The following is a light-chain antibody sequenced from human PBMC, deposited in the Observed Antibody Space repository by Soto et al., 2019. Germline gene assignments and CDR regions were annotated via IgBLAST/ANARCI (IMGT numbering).Light chain of an antibody. V-gene: IGKV3-20*01. J-gene: IGKJ2*01. CDR2: GAS. CDR1: QSVSSSY. Sequence: EIVLTQSPGTLSLSPGERATLSCRASQSVSSSYLAWYHQKPGQAPRLLIYGASSRATGIPDRFSGSGSGTDFTLTSSRLEPEDFAVYYCQQYGSSPAYTFGQGTKLEIK. CDR3: QQYGSSPAYT.